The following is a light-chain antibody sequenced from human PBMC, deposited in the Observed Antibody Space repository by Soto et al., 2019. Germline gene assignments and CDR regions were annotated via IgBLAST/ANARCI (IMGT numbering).Light chain of an antibody. J-gene: IGKJ1*01. Sequence: EIVLTQSPGTLSLSPGERATLSCRASQSVSGSYLAWYQQKPGQAPRLLIYGASSRATGIPDRFSGSGSGTDFNLPIRRLEPEDFAVYYCQQYGTSPGAFGQGTKVDIK. CDR3: QQYGTSPGA. CDR2: GAS. CDR1: QSVSGSY. V-gene: IGKV3-20*01.